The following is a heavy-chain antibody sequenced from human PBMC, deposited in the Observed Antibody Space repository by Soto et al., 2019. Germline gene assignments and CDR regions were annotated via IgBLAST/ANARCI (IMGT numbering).Heavy chain of an antibody. CDR1: GFTFSSYG. CDR2: IWYDGSNK. D-gene: IGHD2-15*01. V-gene: IGHV3-33*01. CDR3: ARGESGGGSCYGY. J-gene: IGHJ4*02. Sequence: GGSLRLSCAASGFTFSSYGMHWVRQAPGKGLEWVAVIWYDGSNKYYADSVKGRFTISRDNSKNTLYLQMNSLRAEDTAVYYCARGESGGGSCYGYWGQGTLVTVSS.